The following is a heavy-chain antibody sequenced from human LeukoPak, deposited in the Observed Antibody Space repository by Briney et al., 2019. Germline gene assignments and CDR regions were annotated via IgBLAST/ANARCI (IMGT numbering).Heavy chain of an antibody. J-gene: IGHJ5*02. CDR1: GYTFTDYD. Sequence: ASVTVSCKASGYTFTDYDIYWVRQAPGQGPEYMGWLNPNSGGTNYAQKFQGRVTMTRDTSINTAYMELTRLRSDDTAIYYCAREFLGGKGCLDPWGQGTLVTVSS. CDR2: LNPNSGGT. D-gene: IGHD3-16*01. V-gene: IGHV1-2*02. CDR3: AREFLGGKGCLDP.